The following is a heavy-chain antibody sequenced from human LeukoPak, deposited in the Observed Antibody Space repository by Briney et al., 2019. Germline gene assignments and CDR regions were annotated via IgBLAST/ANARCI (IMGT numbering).Heavy chain of an antibody. CDR1: GYSFTSYG. Sequence: ASVKVSCKASGYSFTSYGISWVRQAPGQGLEWMGWISTYNGNTNYAQKLQGRVTMATDTSTTTAYMELRSLTSDDTAMYYCARPHSSGWYLGLWLWGQGTLVTVSS. V-gene: IGHV1-18*01. D-gene: IGHD6-19*01. J-gene: IGHJ4*02. CDR3: ARPHSSGWYLGLWL. CDR2: ISTYNGNT.